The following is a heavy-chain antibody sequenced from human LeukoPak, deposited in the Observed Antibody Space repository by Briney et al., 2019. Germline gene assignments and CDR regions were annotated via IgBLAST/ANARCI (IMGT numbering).Heavy chain of an antibody. J-gene: IGHJ4*02. CDR3: ARDYRYYFDY. V-gene: IGHV1-69*13. D-gene: IGHD4-11*01. Sequence: SVNVSCKASGGTFSSYAISWVRQAPGQGLEWMGGIIPIFGTANYAQKFQGRVTITADESTSTAYMELSSLRSEDTAVYYCARDYRYYFDYWGQGTLVTVSS. CDR1: GGTFSSYA. CDR2: IIPIFGTA.